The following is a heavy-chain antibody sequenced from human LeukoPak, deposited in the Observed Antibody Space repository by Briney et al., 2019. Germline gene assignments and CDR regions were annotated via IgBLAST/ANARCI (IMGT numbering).Heavy chain of an antibody. V-gene: IGHV1-18*01. CDR1: GYTFTSYG. CDR3: ARDRPLYYYDSSGYFYYYYGMDV. CDR2: TSAYNGNT. Sequence: ASVKVSCKASGYTFTSYGISWVRQAPGQGLEWMGWTSAYNGNTNYAQKLQGRVTMTTDTSTSTAYMELRSLRSDDTAVYYCARDRPLYYYDSSGYFYYYYGMDVWGQGTTVTVSS. J-gene: IGHJ6*02. D-gene: IGHD3-22*01.